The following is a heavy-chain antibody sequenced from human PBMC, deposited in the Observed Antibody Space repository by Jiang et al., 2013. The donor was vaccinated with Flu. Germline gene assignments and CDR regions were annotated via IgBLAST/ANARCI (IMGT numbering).Heavy chain of an antibody. V-gene: IGHV3-7*03. CDR3: GRDHNWVVADY. Sequence: SGGDLVQPGGSLRLSCAASGFTFSSYWMSWIRQVPGKGLEWMANIKPDGSDKYYVDSVKGRFTISRDNAKNSPYLEMNSLRAEDTAVYYCGRDHNWVVADYWGQGTLVTVSS. CDR1: GFTFSSYW. J-gene: IGHJ4*02. CDR2: IKPDGSDK. D-gene: IGHD2-15*01.